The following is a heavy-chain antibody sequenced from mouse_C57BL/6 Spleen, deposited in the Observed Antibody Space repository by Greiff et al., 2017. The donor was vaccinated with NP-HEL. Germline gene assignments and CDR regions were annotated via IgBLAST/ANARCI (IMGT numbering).Heavy chain of an antibody. CDR2: ISSGGDYI. J-gene: IGHJ4*01. D-gene: IGHD2-1*01. CDR3: TRRSTMADYYAMDY. Sequence: EVQGVESGEGLVKPGGSLKLSCAASGFTFSSYAMSWVRQTPEKRLEWVAYISSGGDYIYYADTVKGRFTISRDNARNTLYLQMSSLKSEDTAMYYCTRRSTMADYYAMDYWGQGTSVTVSS. V-gene: IGHV5S21*01. CDR1: GFTFSSYA.